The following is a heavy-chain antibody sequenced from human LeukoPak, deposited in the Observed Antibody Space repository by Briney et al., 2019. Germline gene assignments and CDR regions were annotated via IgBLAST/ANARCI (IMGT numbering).Heavy chain of an antibody. V-gene: IGHV3-7*03. CDR1: GFTFSAYW. D-gene: IGHD3-3*01. Sequence: GGSLRLSCAASGFTFSAYWMSWVRQAPGKGLEWVANIKEDGSEKYYVDSVRGRFTISRDNAKNSLYLQMNSLRAEDTAVYYCAKDDRGITIFGVVVNPSDYWGQGTLVTVSS. CDR2: IKEDGSEK. CDR3: AKDDRGITIFGVVVNPSDY. J-gene: IGHJ4*02.